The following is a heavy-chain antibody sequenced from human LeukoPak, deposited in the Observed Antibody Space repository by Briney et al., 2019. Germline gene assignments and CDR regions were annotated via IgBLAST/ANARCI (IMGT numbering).Heavy chain of an antibody. CDR3: ARGRVVTAFDY. D-gene: IGHD3-22*01. J-gene: IGHJ4*02. CDR2: IYSGGST. V-gene: IGHV3-53*01. Sequence: PGGSLRLSCAASGFTVSSNYMSWVRQAPGKGLEWVSVIYSGGSTYYADSVKGRFTISRDNSKNTLYLQMNSLRAEDTAVYYCARGRVVTAFDYWGQGTRVTVSS. CDR1: GFTVSSNY.